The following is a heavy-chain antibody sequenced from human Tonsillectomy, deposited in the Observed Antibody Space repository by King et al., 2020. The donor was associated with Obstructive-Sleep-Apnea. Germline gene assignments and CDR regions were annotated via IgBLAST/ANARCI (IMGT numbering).Heavy chain of an antibody. CDR2: IYSGGST. D-gene: IGHD3-22*01. Sequence: VQLVESGGGLVQPGGSLRLSCAASGFTVSSNFMSWVRQAPGKGLEWVSVIYSGGSTYYADSVKGRFTISRDNSKNTLHLQMNSLRAEDTAVYYCARDPRSYYDSSNYLGGMDDWGHGTTVTVSS. CDR3: ARDPRSYYDSSNYLGGMDD. CDR1: GFTVSSNF. V-gene: IGHV3-66*01. J-gene: IGHJ6*02.